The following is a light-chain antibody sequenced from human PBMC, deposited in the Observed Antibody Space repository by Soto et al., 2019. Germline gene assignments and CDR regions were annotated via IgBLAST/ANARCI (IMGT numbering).Light chain of an antibody. CDR3: QQYNNWPET. V-gene: IGKV3-15*01. CDR2: GAS. Sequence: EIVMPQSPATLSVSPGERATLSCRASQSVSSNLAWYQQKPGQAPRLLIYGASTRATGIPARLSGSGSGTEFTLTISSLQSEDFAVYYCQQYNNWPETFGQGTKVDIK. CDR1: QSVSSN. J-gene: IGKJ1*01.